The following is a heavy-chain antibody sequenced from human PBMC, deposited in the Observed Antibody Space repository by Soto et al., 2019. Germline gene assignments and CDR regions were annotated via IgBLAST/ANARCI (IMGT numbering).Heavy chain of an antibody. CDR2: IPYDGSNK. CDR3: VAGQYFFDY. J-gene: IGHJ4*02. CDR1: GFSFSSSG. D-gene: IGHD6-19*01. V-gene: IGHV3-30*03. Sequence: PGGSLRLSCEASGFSFSSSGMQWVRQAPGKGLEWVAVIPYDGSNKYYAVSVKDRFTISRDNSKKTLYLQMNSLIADDTAVYYCVAGQYFFDYCGQGTLVTVYS.